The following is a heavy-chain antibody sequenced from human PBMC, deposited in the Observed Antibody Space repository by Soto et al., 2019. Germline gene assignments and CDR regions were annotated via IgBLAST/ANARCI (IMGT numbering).Heavy chain of an antibody. CDR1: GGSISSYY. CDR2: IYYSVST. D-gene: IGHD5-12*01. CDR3: ARARGMATIVGYYYYGMEV. V-gene: IGHV4-59*01. Sequence: SETLSLTCTVSGGSISSYYWSWIRQPPGKGLEWIGYIYYSVSTNYNPSLKSRVTISVDTSKNQFSLKLSSVTAADTAVYYCARARGMATIVGYYYYGMEVWGQETTVNVSS. J-gene: IGHJ6*02.